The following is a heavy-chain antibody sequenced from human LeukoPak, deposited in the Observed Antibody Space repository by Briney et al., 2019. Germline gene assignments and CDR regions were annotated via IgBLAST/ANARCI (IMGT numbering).Heavy chain of an antibody. D-gene: IGHD4-17*01. CDR3: ARHKDMGTTLTPFDY. CDR2: MYYSGST. V-gene: IGHV4-39*01. Sequence: KPSETLSLTCTVSGGSISSSSYYWGWIRQPPGKGLEWIGSMYYSGSTYYNPSLKSRVTISVDTSKNQFSLKLSSVTAADTAVYYCARHKDMGTTLTPFDYWGQGTLVTVSS. J-gene: IGHJ4*02. CDR1: GGSISSSSYY.